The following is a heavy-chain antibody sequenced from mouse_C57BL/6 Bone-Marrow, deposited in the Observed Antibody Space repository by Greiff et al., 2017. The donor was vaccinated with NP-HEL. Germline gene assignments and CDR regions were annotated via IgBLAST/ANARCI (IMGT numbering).Heavy chain of an antibody. CDR1: GYSFTGYY. D-gene: IGHD2-3*01. V-gene: IGHV1-42*01. J-gene: IGHJ4*01. Sequence: VQLQQSGPELVKPGASVKISCKASGYSFTGYYMNWVKQSPEKSLEWIGEINPSTGGTTYNQKFKAKATLTVDKSSSTAYMQLKSLTSEESAVYYWAIGWDGYYDYYAMDYWGQGTSVTVSS. CDR2: INPSTGGT. CDR3: AIGWDGYYDYYAMDY.